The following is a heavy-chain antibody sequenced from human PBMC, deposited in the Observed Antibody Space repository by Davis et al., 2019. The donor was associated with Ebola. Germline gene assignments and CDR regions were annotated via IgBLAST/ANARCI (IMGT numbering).Heavy chain of an antibody. CDR2: MNAGNGNT. Sequence: ASVKVSCKASGYTFTAYPMHWLRQAPGQRLEWMGWMNAGNGNTRYLQKFQGRVIITRDTSASTAYRELSSLTTEDTAVYYCTKGLAAAGNWFDPWGQGTLVTVSS. V-gene: IGHV1-3*01. J-gene: IGHJ5*02. CDR3: TKGLAAAGNWFDP. D-gene: IGHD6-13*01. CDR1: GYTFTAYP.